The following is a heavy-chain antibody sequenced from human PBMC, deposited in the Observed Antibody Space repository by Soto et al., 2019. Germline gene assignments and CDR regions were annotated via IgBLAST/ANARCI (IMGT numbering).Heavy chain of an antibody. Sequence: GGSLRLSCAVSGFTFTNYAMSWVRQAPGKGLEWVSVISGSAGSTYYADSVKGRFTISRDNSKNTLYLQMNSLRAEDTAVYYCAKGTYYYGSAPYYFDYWGQGTLVTVSS. V-gene: IGHV3-23*01. J-gene: IGHJ4*02. CDR1: GFTFTNYA. CDR2: ISGSAGST. D-gene: IGHD3-10*01. CDR3: AKGTYYYGSAPYYFDY.